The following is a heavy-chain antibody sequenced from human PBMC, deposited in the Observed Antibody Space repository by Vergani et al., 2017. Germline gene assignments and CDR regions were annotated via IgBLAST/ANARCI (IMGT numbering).Heavy chain of an antibody. CDR1: GGPFSGYY. V-gene: IGHV4-34*01. CDR2: INHSGST. CDR3: ARSAESSGWWSYNWFDP. D-gene: IGHD6-19*01. Sequence: QVQLQQWGAGLLKPSETLSLTCAVYGGPFSGYYWSWIRQPPGKGLGWVGEINHSGSTNYNPSHKSGVTIEVHTSKNQFSLELSPVTAADTAGYYCARSAESSGWWSYNWFDPWGQGTMVTVSS. J-gene: IGHJ5*02.